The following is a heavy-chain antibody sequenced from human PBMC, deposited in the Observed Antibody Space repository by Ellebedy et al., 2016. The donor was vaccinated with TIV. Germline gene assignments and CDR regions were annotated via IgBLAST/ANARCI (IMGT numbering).Heavy chain of an antibody. D-gene: IGHD3-3*01. CDR1: GGSXXRDS. Sequence: MPGGSLRLSCTVSGGSXXRDSXXWILXXPGNVXAWIGYIFGSGSTIYNPSLRNRVSISLDRSQKQVSLNLTSVTAADSAVYFCARSSISVFGVTDAFDIWGQGTSVTVSS. J-gene: IGHJ3*02. V-gene: IGHV4-59*01. CDR2: IFGSGST. CDR3: ARSSISVFGVTDAFDI.